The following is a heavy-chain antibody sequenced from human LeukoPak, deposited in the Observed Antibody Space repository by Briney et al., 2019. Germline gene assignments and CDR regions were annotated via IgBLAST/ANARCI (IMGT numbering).Heavy chain of an antibody. V-gene: IGHV1-8*01. Sequence: GASVKVSCKASGYTFPNYDINWVRQATGQGLEWMGWMNFNSGNTGYAQKFQGRVTVTRNTAISTVYMELSSLKSEDTAIYYCAKVGLGNTAIHIWGQGTMVTVSS. J-gene: IGHJ3*02. CDR2: MNFNSGNT. D-gene: IGHD2/OR15-2a*01. CDR3: AKVGLGNTAIHI. CDR1: GYTFPNYD.